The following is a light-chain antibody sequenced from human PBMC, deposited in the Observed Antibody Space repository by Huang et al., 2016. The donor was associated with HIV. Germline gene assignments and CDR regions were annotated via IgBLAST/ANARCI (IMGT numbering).Light chain of an antibody. CDR3: QQLNTSPWT. J-gene: IGKJ1*01. CDR1: QGISSY. Sequence: IQLTQSPSSLSASVGDSVTLTCRASQGISSYVAWYLQKPGEAPNLRIYAASTLQSGGPSRFSASGFGTDFTLTISSLQPEDFATYYCQQLNTSPWTFGQGTKVEI. V-gene: IGKV1-9*01. CDR2: AAS.